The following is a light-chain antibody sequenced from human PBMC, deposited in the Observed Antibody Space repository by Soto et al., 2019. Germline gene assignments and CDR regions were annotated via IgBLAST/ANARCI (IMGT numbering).Light chain of an antibody. CDR2: DTS. Sequence: EMVLTQSPGTLSLSPGERATLSCRASQSVSNSYLAWYQQKPGQAPRLVISDTSDRATGIPDRFSGSGSGTDFTLTISRLEPEDFAVYYCQQYGSSGTFGQGTKVDIK. V-gene: IGKV3-20*01. CDR1: QSVSNSY. J-gene: IGKJ1*01. CDR3: QQYGSSGT.